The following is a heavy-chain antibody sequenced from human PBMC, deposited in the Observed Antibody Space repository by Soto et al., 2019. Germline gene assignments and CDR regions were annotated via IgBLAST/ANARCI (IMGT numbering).Heavy chain of an antibody. CDR3: ARLPGKQLVRTEWFDP. CDR2: IIPIFGTA. Sequence: SVKVSCKASGRTFSSYAISCVRRAPGQGLEWMGGIIPIFGTANYAQKFQGRVTITADESTSTAYMELSSLRSEDTAVYYCARLPGKQLVRTEWFDPWGQGTLVTVSS. V-gene: IGHV1-69*13. J-gene: IGHJ5*02. D-gene: IGHD6-6*01. CDR1: GRTFSSYA.